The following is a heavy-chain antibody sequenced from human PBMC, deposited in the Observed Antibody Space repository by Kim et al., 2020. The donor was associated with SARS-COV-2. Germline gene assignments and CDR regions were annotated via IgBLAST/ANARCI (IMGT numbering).Heavy chain of an antibody. CDR2: ISGSGTTI. D-gene: IGHD3-10*01. CDR1: GFSVSDSY. Sequence: GGSLRLSCAASGFSVSDSYMTWIRQAPGKGLEWVSYISGSGTTIYYADSVKGRFTISKDNAKNLLYLRMNNLTPEDTGLYYCARDRWFGSYSGCWFDPWGQGTLVTVAS. J-gene: IGHJ5*02. CDR3: ARDRWFGSYSGCWFDP. V-gene: IGHV3-11*01.